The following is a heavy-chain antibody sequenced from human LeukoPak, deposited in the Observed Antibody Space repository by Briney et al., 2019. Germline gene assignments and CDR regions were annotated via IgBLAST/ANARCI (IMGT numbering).Heavy chain of an antibody. CDR3: AKALPYYYYMDV. J-gene: IGHJ6*03. Sequence: GGSLRLSCAASGFTFSSYGMQWVRQAPGKGLEWVAFIRYDGSNKYYADSVKGRFTISRDNSKNTLYLQMNSLRAEDTAVYYCAKALPYYYYMDVWGKGITVTVSS. CDR1: GFTFSSYG. CDR2: IRYDGSNK. V-gene: IGHV3-30*02.